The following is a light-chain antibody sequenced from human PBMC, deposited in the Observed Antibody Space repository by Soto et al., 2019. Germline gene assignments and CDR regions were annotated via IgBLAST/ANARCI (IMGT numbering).Light chain of an antibody. CDR2: AAS. Sequence: IQLTPSPSSLSASVGDRVTITCRASQGISSYLAWYQQKPGKAPKLLIYAASTLQSGLPSRFSGSGSGTEFTLTIGILQPEDFATYYCQQLNSYPPWTFGQGTKVEIK. CDR3: QQLNSYPPWT. V-gene: IGKV1-9*01. CDR1: QGISSY. J-gene: IGKJ1*01.